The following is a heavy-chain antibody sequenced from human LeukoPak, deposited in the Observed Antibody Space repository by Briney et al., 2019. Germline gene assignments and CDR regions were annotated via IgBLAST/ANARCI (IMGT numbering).Heavy chain of an antibody. CDR1: GFTFSSYG. CDR2: IRYDESNR. J-gene: IGHJ4*02. V-gene: IGHV3-30*02. Sequence: PGGSLRVSCAASGFTFSSYGMHWVRQAPGKRLEWVTFIRYDESNRYYADSVKGRFTISRDISKNTLYLQMNSLRADDTAIYYCAKDNYYGSGSFFDYWGQGTLVTVSS. D-gene: IGHD3-10*01. CDR3: AKDNYYGSGSFFDY.